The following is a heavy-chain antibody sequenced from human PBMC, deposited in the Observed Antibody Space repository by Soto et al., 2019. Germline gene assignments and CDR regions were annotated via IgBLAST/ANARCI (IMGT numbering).Heavy chain of an antibody. V-gene: IGHV1-3*01. J-gene: IGHJ4*02. D-gene: IGHD6-19*01. CDR1: GYTFTSYA. CDR2: INAGNGNT. Sequence: GASVKVSCKASGYTFTSYAMHWVRQAPGQRLEWMGWINAGNGNTKYSQKFQGRVTITRDTSASTAYMELSSLRSEDTAVYYCARSVRIAVAESYTWFDYWGQGTLVTVSS. CDR3: ARSVRIAVAESYTWFDY.